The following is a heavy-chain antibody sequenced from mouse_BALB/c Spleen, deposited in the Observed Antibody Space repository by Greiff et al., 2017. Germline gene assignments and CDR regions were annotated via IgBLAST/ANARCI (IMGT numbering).Heavy chain of an antibody. J-gene: IGHJ3*01. V-gene: IGHV5-4*02. CDR3: AREEDYYGSSPFAY. Sequence: EVQVVESGGGLVKPGGSLKLSCAASGFTFSDYYMYWVRQTPEKRLEWVATISDGGSYTYYPDSVKGRFTISRDNAKNNLYLQMSSLKSEDTAMYYCAREEDYYGSSPFAYWGQGTLVTVSA. D-gene: IGHD1-1*01. CDR1: GFTFSDYY. CDR2: ISDGGSYT.